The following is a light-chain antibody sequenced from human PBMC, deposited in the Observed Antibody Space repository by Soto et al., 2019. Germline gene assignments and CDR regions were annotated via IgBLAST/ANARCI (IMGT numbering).Light chain of an antibody. Sequence: EIVMTQSPATLSVSPGERATLSCRASQSLSSDLAWYQQKPGQAPSLLMYGASTRAKGVPARFSRSGSGTEFTLTIYSLQSEDFAVYYCQQYNNWPRTFGQGTKVDIK. CDR2: GAS. CDR3: QQYNNWPRT. J-gene: IGKJ1*01. V-gene: IGKV3-15*01. CDR1: QSLSSD.